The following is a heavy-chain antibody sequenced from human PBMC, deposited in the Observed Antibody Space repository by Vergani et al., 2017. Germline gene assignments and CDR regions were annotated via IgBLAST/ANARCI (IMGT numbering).Heavy chain of an antibody. D-gene: IGHD3-10*01. CDR2: INPSVGYT. V-gene: IGHV1-46*03. Sequence: VHLVQSGAEVKKPGASVKVSCKASGYAFTSYHMHWVRQAPGQGLEWMGIINPSVGYTRYSQKFQGRVTMTRDTSTSTVFMELSSLRSEDTAVYYCAREGVTSMVRGVLSSTEVDPWGQGTLVIVSS. J-gene: IGHJ5*02. CDR1: GYAFTSYH. CDR3: AREGVTSMVRGVLSSTEVDP.